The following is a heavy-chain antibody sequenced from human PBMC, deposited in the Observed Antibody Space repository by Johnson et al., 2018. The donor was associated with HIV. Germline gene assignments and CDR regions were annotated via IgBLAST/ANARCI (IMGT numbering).Heavy chain of an antibody. CDR3: ASYCSGGSCYRRSPSDAFDI. J-gene: IGHJ3*02. D-gene: IGHD2-15*01. CDR1: GFTFSNYG. Sequence: QVQLVESGGGVVQPGGSLRLSCAASGFTFSNYGMHWVRQAPGKGLEWVAFIRYDGSDKYYADSVKGRFTISRDNSKNTLYLQMNSLRAEDTAVYYCASYCSGGSCYRRSPSDAFDIWGQGTMVTVSS. V-gene: IGHV3-30*02. CDR2: IRYDGSDK.